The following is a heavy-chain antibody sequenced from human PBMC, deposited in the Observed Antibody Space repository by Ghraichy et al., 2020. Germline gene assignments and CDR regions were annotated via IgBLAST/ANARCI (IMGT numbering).Heavy chain of an antibody. V-gene: IGHV4-34*01. CDR2: INHSGST. CDR1: GGSFSGYY. J-gene: IGHJ5*01. Sequence: SETLSLTCAVYGGSFSGYYWSWIRQRPGKGLEWIGEINHSGSTNYNPSLNSRVTISVDTSKNQFSLKLSPVTAADTAVYYCARVCSNWNYGWIDVWGQGTLVTVSS. D-gene: IGHD1-7*01. CDR3: ARVCSNWNYGWIDV.